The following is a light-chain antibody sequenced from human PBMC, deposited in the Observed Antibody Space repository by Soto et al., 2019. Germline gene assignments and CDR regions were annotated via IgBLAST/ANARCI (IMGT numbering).Light chain of an antibody. V-gene: IGLV2-8*01. Sequence: QSVLTQPPSASGSPGQSVTISCTGTSSDVGAYNYVSWYQQNPGKAPRLMIYEVSKRPSGVPDRFSGSKSGNTASLTVSGLQAEDEAVYYCSSYAGSYNLYVFGTGTKVTVL. CDR1: SSDVGAYNY. CDR2: EVS. CDR3: SSYAGSYNLYV. J-gene: IGLJ1*01.